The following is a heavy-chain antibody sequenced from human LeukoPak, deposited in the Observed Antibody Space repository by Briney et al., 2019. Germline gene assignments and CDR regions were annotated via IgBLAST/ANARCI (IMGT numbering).Heavy chain of an antibody. CDR2: IKQDGSEK. J-gene: IGHJ6*02. V-gene: IGHV3-7*03. CDR3: AKAVINYFGYYSGMDV. CDR1: VFTFISHW. Sequence: PGGSLRLSCAPSVFTFISHWRSCVCQAPGKGREWAANIKQDGSEKYYVDSVKGRFTISRDNSKNSLYLQMNSLRTEDTALYYCAKAVINYFGYYSGMDVWGQGTTVTVSS. D-gene: IGHD2/OR15-2a*01.